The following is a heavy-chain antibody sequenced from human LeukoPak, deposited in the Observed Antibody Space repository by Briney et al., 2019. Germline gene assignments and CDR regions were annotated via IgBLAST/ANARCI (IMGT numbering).Heavy chain of an antibody. V-gene: IGHV1-2*02. J-gene: IGHJ4*02. D-gene: IGHD5-12*01. Sequence: VASVTVSFTASGYTFTVYYMHWVRQAPGQGLEWMGWINPNSGGTNYAQKFQGRVTMTRDTSISTAYMELSRLRSDDTAVYYCARDGQDSGYDYLSGYFDYWGQGTLVTVSS. CDR1: GYTFTVYY. CDR3: ARDGQDSGYDYLSGYFDY. CDR2: INPNSGGT.